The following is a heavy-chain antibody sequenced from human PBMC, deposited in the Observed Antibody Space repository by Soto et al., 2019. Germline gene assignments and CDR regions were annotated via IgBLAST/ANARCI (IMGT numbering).Heavy chain of an antibody. CDR1: GFMFTKST. Sequence: PVGSLRLSCVASGFMFTKSTMNWVRQAPGKGLEWVSSITSASDYIFYADSVKGRFTISRDNANNSLYLQMNSLRAEDTAVYYCARVGNGSSTPLDIWGQGTMVTVSS. CDR2: ITSASDYI. V-gene: IGHV3-21*01. D-gene: IGHD1-26*01. J-gene: IGHJ3*02. CDR3: ARVGNGSSTPLDI.